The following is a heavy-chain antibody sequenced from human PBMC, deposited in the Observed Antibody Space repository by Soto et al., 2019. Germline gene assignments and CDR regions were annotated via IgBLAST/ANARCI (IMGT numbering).Heavy chain of an antibody. Sequence: GGSLRLSCAASGFTFSTYSLNWVRQAPGKGLEWVSSISGSGNYTHYADFLRGRFTISRDYAKTSLYLQMNSLRAEDTAVYYCARERINNYNAYYFDSWAQGTVVTVSS. CDR2: ISGSGNYT. CDR1: GFTFSTYS. V-gene: IGHV3-21*01. J-gene: IGHJ4*02. D-gene: IGHD4-4*01. CDR3: ARERINNYNAYYFDS.